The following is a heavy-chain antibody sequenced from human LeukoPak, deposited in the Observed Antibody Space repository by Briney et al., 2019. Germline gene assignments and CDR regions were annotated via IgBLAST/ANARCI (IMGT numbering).Heavy chain of an antibody. CDR3: ARGPSRSTARKYYYGMDV. D-gene: IGHD2-2*01. CDR1: GGSFSGYY. J-gene: IGHJ6*02. V-gene: IGHV4-34*01. CDR2: INHSGST. Sequence: SETLSLTCAVYGGSFSGYYWSWIRQPPGKGLEWIGEINHSGSTNYNPSLKSRVTISVDTSKNQFSLKLSSVTAADTAVYYCARGPSRSTARKYYYGMDVWGQGTTATVSS.